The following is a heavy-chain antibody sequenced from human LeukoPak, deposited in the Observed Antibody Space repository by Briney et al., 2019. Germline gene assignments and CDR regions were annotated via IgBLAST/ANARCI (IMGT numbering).Heavy chain of an antibody. CDR2: INHSGST. CDR3: ARLIVVEPAAIYYYYYYMDV. CDR1: GGSFSGYY. D-gene: IGHD2-2*02. Sequence: SETLSLTCAVYGGSFSGYYWSWIRQPPGKGLEWIGEINHSGSTNYNPSLKSRVTISVDTSKNQFSLKLSSVTAADTAVYYCARLIVVEPAAIYYYYYYMDVWGKGTTVTVSS. V-gene: IGHV4-34*01. J-gene: IGHJ6*03.